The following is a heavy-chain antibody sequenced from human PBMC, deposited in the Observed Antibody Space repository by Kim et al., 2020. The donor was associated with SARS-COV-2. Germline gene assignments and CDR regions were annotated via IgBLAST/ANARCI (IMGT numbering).Heavy chain of an antibody. CDR3: ARVVRAGYSSSWYQDY. D-gene: IGHD6-13*01. J-gene: IGHJ4*02. CDR1: GFTVSSNY. V-gene: IGHV3-53*01. Sequence: GGSLRLSCAASGFTVSSNYMSWVRQAPGKGLEWVSVIYSGGSTYYADSVKGRFTISRDNSKNTLYLQMNSLRAEDTAVYYCARVVRAGYSSSWYQDYWGQGTLVTVSS. CDR2: IYSGGST.